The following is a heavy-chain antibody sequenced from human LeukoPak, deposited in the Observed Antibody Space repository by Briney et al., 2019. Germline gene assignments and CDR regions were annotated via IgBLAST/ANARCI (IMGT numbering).Heavy chain of an antibody. CDR2: IYHSGYT. V-gene: IGHV4-59*08. J-gene: IGHJ6*03. D-gene: IGHD3-22*01. CDR1: GFTFSSYS. Sequence: GSLRLSCAASGFTFSSYSMNWVRQAPGEGLEWIGYIYHSGYTNYNPSLNGRVSISGDTSRNQLSLRLSSVTAADTAVYYCARLWAGDNSGFDSTSYYHYYMDVWGKGTTVTVSS. CDR3: ARLWAGDNSGFDSTSYYHYYMDV.